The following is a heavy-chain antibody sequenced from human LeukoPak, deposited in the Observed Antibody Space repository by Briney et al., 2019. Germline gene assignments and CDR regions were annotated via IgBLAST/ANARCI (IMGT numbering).Heavy chain of an antibody. V-gene: IGHV4-61*02. J-gene: IGHJ3*01. Sequence: SETLSLTCTVSGGSISSSSYYWSWIRQPAGKGMEWMGRIHSSGSTNHNPSLQSRVTMSVDTSKNQFSLKMTSLTAADTAVYYCARGPLVRGPQGGAFDFWGQGTTVTVSS. CDR1: GGSISSSSYY. D-gene: IGHD3-10*01. CDR2: IHSSGST. CDR3: ARGPLVRGPQGGAFDF.